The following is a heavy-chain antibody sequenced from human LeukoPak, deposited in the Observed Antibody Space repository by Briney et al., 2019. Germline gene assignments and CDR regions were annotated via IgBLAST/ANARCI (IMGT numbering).Heavy chain of an antibody. D-gene: IGHD2-15*01. J-gene: IGHJ6*03. CDR2: VDPEDGET. V-gene: IGHV1-69-2*01. CDR1: GYTFTDYY. CDR3: ATARVVAATFDYYYYTDV. Sequence: GASVKVSCKASGYTFTDYYMHWVQQAPGKGLEWMGRVDPEDGETIYAEKFQGRVTITADTSTDTAYMELSSLRSEDTAVYYCATARVVAATFDYYYYTDVWGKGTTVTVSS.